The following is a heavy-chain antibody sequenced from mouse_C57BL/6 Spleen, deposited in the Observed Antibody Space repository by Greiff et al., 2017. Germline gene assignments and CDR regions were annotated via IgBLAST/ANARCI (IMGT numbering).Heavy chain of an antibody. V-gene: IGHV1-82*01. J-gene: IGHJ2*01. CDR2: IYPGDGDT. Sequence: QVQLQQSGPELVKPGASVKISCKASGYAFSSSWMNWVKQRPGKGLEWIGRIYPGDGDTNYNGKFKGKATLTADKSSSTAYMQLSSLTSEDSAVYFCARVSITTVVRHYFDYWGQGTTLTVSS. D-gene: IGHD1-1*01. CDR3: ARVSITTVVRHYFDY. CDR1: GYAFSSSW.